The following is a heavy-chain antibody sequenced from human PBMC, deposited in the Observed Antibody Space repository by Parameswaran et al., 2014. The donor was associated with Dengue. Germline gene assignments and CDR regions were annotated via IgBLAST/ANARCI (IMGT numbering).Heavy chain of an antibody. Sequence: RWIRQPPGRGWSGLGKSIIVEAPTTTRPSKSRVTISVDTSKNQFSLKLSSVTAADTAVYYCARTGIQLWFRPTHHSASDMDVWGQGTTVTVSS. V-gene: IGHV4-34*01. J-gene: IGHJ6*02. CDR2: SIIVEAP. D-gene: IGHD5-18*01. CDR3: ARTGIQLWFRPTHHSASDMDV.